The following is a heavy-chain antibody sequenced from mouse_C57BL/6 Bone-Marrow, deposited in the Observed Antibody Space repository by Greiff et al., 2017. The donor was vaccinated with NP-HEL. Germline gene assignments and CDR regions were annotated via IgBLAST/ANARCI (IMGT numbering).Heavy chain of an antibody. J-gene: IGHJ3*01. D-gene: IGHD2-3*01. Sequence: EVQLQQSGPELVKPGASVKIPCKASGYKFNDYNMDWVKQSHGKSLEWIGEINPNNGGTNYNPKFKGKATLTVDKSSSTAYMELRRLTSEDTAVYYCARRERRWLLLFAYWGQGTLVTVSS. V-gene: IGHV1-18*01. CDR3: ARRERRWLLLFAY. CDR1: GYKFNDYN. CDR2: INPNNGGT.